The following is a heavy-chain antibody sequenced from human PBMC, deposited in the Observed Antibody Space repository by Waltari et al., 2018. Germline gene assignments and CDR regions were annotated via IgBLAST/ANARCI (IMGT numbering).Heavy chain of an antibody. V-gene: IGHV1-69-2*01. CDR1: GYTFTDYY. Sequence: EVQLVQSGAEVKKPGATVKISCKASGYTFTDYYMHWVQQAPGKGLEWMGRVEPEEGETIYAEKVQCRVTITADTSTDTADMELSSLRSEDTAVYYCAPLSMGIPQPWGQGTLVTVSS. J-gene: IGHJ5*02. CDR3: APLSMGIPQP. CDR2: VEPEEGET. D-gene: IGHD6-13*01.